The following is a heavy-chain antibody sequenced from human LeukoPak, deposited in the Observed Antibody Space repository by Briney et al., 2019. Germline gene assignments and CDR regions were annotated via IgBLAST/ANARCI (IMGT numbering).Heavy chain of an antibody. J-gene: IGHJ6*03. CDR1: GYTFTSYY. D-gene: IGHD5-24*01. Sequence: ASVKVSCKASGYTFTSYYIHWVRQAPGQGLEWVGVIHPPDGSTTYAQKFQGRITMTRDMSTTTVYMELRSLRSEDTAVYYCARWDIRRDGNTYDYYYYMDVWGKGTTVTVSS. CDR2: IHPPDGST. CDR3: ARWDIRRDGNTYDYYYYMDV. V-gene: IGHV1-46*01.